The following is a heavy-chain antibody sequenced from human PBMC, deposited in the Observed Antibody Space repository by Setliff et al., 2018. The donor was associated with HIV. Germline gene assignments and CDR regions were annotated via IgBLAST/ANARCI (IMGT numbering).Heavy chain of an antibody. V-gene: IGHV4-39*01. Sequence: SETLSLTCIVTDDSITSGAHSWGWLRQSPEKGLEWIGTLYGSGSTQINPSLRSRLSLSIATSEKKLSLELTSVNAGDTALYYCARRRRQGLGPVMVYYFDYWGPGVRVTVSS. CDR3: ARRRRQGLGPVMVYYFDY. CDR1: DDSITSGAHS. CDR2: LYGSGST. D-gene: IGHD2-8*01. J-gene: IGHJ4*02.